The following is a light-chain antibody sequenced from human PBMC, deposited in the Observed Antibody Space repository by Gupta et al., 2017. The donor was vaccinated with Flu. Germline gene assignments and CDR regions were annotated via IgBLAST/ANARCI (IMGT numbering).Light chain of an antibody. CDR1: QSVSSSD. CDR3: QQYDSSPYT. J-gene: IGKJ2*01. Sequence: IDSTPSAGALSLSPEESATLSCRASQSVSSSDLAWYQQKPGQAPRPLIYGASSRATGSPDRGSGSGSGIDISRTISRLEPEDFAVYYCQQYDSSPYTFGQGTKLEIK. V-gene: IGKV3-20*01. CDR2: GAS.